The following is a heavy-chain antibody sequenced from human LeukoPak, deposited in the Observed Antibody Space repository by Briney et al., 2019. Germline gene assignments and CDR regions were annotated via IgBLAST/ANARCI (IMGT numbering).Heavy chain of an antibody. CDR1: GFTFSSYA. CDR2: ISYDGSNK. V-gene: IGHV3-30*04. J-gene: IGHJ4*02. CDR3: AKDRGIRYFDWLDY. Sequence: GGSLRLSCAASGFTFSSYAMHWVRQAPGKGLEWVAVISYDGSNKYYADSVKGRFTISRDNSKNTLYLQMNSLRAEDTAVYYCAKDRGIRYFDWLDYWGQGTLVTVSS. D-gene: IGHD3-9*01.